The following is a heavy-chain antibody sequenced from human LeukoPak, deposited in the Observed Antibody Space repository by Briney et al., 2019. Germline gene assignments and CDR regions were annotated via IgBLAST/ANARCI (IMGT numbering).Heavy chain of an antibody. Sequence: GESLKISCKGSGYSLTSYWIGWVRQMPGKGLEWMGIIYPGDSDTRYSPSFQGQVTISAGKSISTAYLQWSSLKASDTAMYYCARRLSPPYYYDSSGYSGAYYFDYWGQGTLVTVSS. CDR3: ARRLSPPYYYDSSGYSGAYYFDY. V-gene: IGHV5-51*01. CDR1: GYSLTSYW. D-gene: IGHD3-22*01. CDR2: IYPGDSDT. J-gene: IGHJ4*02.